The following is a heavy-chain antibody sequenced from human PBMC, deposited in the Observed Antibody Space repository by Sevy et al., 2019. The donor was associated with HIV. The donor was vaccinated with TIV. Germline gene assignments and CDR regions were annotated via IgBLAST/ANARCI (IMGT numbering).Heavy chain of an antibody. J-gene: IGHJ6*03. V-gene: IGHV1-2*04. D-gene: IGHD2-2*01. Sequence: ASVKVSCKASGYTFTGYYMHWVRQAPGQGLEWMGWINPNSGGTNYAQKFQGWVTMTRDTSFSTAYMELSRLRSDDTAVYYCARGSYCSSTSCRTPYYYYYYMDVWGKGTTVTVSS. CDR2: INPNSGGT. CDR1: GYTFTGYY. CDR3: ARGSYCSSTSCRTPYYYYYYMDV.